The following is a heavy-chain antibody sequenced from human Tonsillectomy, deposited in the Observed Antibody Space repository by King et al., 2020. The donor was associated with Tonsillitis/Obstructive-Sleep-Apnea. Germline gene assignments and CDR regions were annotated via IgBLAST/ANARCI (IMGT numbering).Heavy chain of an antibody. Sequence: QLVQSGGGLVQPGRSLRLSCAVSGFTFDEYDMHWVRQAPGKGLEWVSGISWNSGSIGYADSVKGRFTISRDNAKNSLYLQMNSLRAEDTALYYCAKDYGGNSFWWFDPWGQGTLVTVSS. D-gene: IGHD4-23*01. CDR1: GFTFDEYD. J-gene: IGHJ5*02. CDR2: ISWNSGSI. CDR3: AKDYGGNSFWWFDP. V-gene: IGHV3-9*01.